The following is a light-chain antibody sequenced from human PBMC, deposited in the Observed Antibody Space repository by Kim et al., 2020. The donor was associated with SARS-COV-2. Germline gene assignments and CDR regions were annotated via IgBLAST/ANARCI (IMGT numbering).Light chain of an antibody. CDR1: QSVTSH. CDR3: QQYDNWPGT. J-gene: IGKJ2*01. CDR2: GAS. V-gene: IGKV3-15*01. Sequence: SVSPGGRATLSCRASQSVTSHLAWYQHRPGRAPRLLMYGASTRAIGIPPRFSGSGSGTEFTLSISSLQSEDSALYYCQQYDNWPGTFGQGTKLEI.